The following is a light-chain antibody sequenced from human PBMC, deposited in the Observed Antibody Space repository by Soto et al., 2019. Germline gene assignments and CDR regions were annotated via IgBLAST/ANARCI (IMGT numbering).Light chain of an antibody. J-gene: IGKJ2*01. CDR3: QQYNNWPHP. Sequence: EIVMTQSPATLSVSPGERATLSCRASQSVSSKLAWFQQKPGQAPRLLIYGASTRATGIPARFSGSGSGTEFTLTINRLQPEDFAVYYCQQYNNWPHPFGQGTKLEIK. V-gene: IGKV3-15*01. CDR2: GAS. CDR1: QSVSSK.